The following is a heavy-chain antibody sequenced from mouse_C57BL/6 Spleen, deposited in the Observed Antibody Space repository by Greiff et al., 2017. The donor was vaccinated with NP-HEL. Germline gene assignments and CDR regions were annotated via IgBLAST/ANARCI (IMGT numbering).Heavy chain of an antibody. D-gene: IGHD4-1*01. CDR3: ARKGNWDWFAY. CDR2: INPNNGGT. Sequence: VQLQQSGPELVKPGASVKIPCKASGYTFTDYNMDWVKQSHGKSLEWIGDINPNNGGTIYNQKFKGKATLTVDKSSSTAYMELRSLTSEDTAVYYCARKGNWDWFAYWGQGTLVTVSA. V-gene: IGHV1-18*01. CDR1: GYTFTDYN. J-gene: IGHJ3*01.